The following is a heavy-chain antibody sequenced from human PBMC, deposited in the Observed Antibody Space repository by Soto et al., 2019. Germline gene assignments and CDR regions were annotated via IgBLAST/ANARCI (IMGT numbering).Heavy chain of an antibody. CDR2: INAASGNT. CDR3: AREHDIWSANCFDN. J-gene: IGHJ4*02. D-gene: IGHD3-3*01. Sequence: GASVKVSCKASGYTFTSYSIQWVRQAPGQGLEWMGWINAASGNTKNSQRFQGRVTFTRDTSASTAYMELSSLRSEDTAVYYCAREHDIWSANCFDNWGQGTQVTVSS. CDR1: GYTFTSYS. V-gene: IGHV1-3*01.